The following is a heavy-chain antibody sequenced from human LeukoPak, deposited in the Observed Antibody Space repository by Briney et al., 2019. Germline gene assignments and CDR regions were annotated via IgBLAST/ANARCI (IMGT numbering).Heavy chain of an antibody. CDR3: ARERRAWGEDF. CDR1: GYTFTGYY. V-gene: IGHV1-2*02. D-gene: IGHD3-16*01. CDR2: INPNSGGT. Sequence: ASVKVSCKASGYTFTGYYMHWVRQAPGQGLEWMGWINPNSGGTNYAQKFQGRVTMTRDTSISTAYMELNSLQSEDTAVYYCARERRAWGEDFWGQGTLVTVSS. J-gene: IGHJ4*02.